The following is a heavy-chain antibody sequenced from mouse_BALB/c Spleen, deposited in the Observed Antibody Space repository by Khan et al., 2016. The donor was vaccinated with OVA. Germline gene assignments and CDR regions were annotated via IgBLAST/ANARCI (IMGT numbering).Heavy chain of an antibody. D-gene: IGHD2-10*01. J-gene: IGHJ4*01. CDR2: IWGDGST. CDR1: WFSLTGYG. V-gene: IGHV2-6-7*01. CDR3: ARAYYGNYREAMDY. Sequence: QVQLKQSGPGLVAPSQSLSITCTVSWFSLTGYGVNWVRQPPGKGLEWLGMIWGDGSTDYNSALKSRLNLSKDNSKSHVFLKMNSLQTDDTARYYCARAYYGNYREAMDYWGQGTSVTVSS.